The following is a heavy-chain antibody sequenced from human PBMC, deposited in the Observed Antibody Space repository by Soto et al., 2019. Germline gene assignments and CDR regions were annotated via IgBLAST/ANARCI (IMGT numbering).Heavy chain of an antibody. CDR3: AREPSNDSSGYYFDY. CDR2: FDPEDGET. J-gene: IGHJ4*02. Sequence: ASVKVSCEVCGYSLTELSMHWVRQAPRKGLEWMGGFDPEDGETSYAQKFQGRVTMTRDTSTSTVYMELSSLRSEDTAVYYCAREPSNDSSGYYFDYWGQGTLVTVSS. V-gene: IGHV1-24*01. D-gene: IGHD3-22*01. CDR1: GYSLTELS.